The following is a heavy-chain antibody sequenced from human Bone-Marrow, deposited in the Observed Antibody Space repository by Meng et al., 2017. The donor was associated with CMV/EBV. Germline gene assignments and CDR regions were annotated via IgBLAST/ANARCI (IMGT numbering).Heavy chain of an antibody. J-gene: IGHJ4*02. CDR1: GFTFSSYW. D-gene: IGHD2-15*01. V-gene: IGHV3-74*01. CDR2: INSDGSST. CDR3: ARVYCSGGSCSLDY. Sequence: GESLKISCAASGFTFSSYWMHWVRQAPGKGLVWVSRINSDGSSTSYADSVKGRFSISRDNGKNTLYLQMNSLRAEDTAVYYCARVYCSGGSCSLDYWGEGTLVTVSS.